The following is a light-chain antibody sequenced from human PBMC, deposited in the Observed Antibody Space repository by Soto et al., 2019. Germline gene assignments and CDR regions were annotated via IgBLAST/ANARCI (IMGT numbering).Light chain of an antibody. CDR3: QQYCSSPTWT. V-gene: IGKV4-1*01. CDR2: WAS. CDR1: QSIFYSSNNKNY. Sequence: DIVMTQSPDSLAVSLGERATINCKSSQSIFYSSNNKNYLAWYQQRPGQPPRLLIYWASTRESGVPDRFSGSGSGTDFALTISSLQAEDVAVYYCQQYCSSPTWTFGQGTKVEIK. J-gene: IGKJ1*01.